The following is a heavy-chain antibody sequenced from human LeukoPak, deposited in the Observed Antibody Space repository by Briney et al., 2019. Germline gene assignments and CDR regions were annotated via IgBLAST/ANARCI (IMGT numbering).Heavy chain of an antibody. CDR3: ARGSGYYPDY. Sequence: PPETLSLTCAVSGYSISSGYYCGWIRQPPGKGLEWIGSIYHSGSTYYNPSLKSRVTISVDTSKNQFSLKLSSVTAADTAVYYCARGSGYYPDYWGQGTLVTVSS. V-gene: IGHV4-38-2*01. J-gene: IGHJ4*02. CDR1: GYSISSGYY. D-gene: IGHD3-3*01. CDR2: IYHSGST.